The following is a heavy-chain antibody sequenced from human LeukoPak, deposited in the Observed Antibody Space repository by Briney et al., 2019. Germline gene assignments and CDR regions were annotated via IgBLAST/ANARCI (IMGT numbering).Heavy chain of an antibody. CDR3: ARGRIAAAGTKWYFDL. CDR2: ISYTTSTI. J-gene: IGHJ2*01. CDR1: GFIFNDYY. D-gene: IGHD6-13*01. Sequence: GGSLRLSCASSGFIFNDYYVSWVRQAPGQGLEWVSYISYTTSTIYYADSVKGRFTISRDNAKKSLFLQMNSLRADDTAVYYCARGRIAAAGTKWYFDLWGRGTLVTVSS. V-gene: IGHV3-11*01.